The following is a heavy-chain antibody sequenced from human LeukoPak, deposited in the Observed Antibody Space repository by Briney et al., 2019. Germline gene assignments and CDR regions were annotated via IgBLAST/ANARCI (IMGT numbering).Heavy chain of an antibody. Sequence: HAGGSLRLSCTSSGSTFGEYAMSWVRQAPGKGLEWVGFIRSKGYGEATEYAASGKGRFTISRDDSKSIAYLQMNSLKTEDTAVYYCTRGRTRFDYWGQGTLVTVSS. V-gene: IGHV3-49*04. J-gene: IGHJ4*02. D-gene: IGHD3/OR15-3a*01. CDR2: IRSKGYGEAT. CDR3: TRGRTRFDY. CDR1: GSTFGEYA.